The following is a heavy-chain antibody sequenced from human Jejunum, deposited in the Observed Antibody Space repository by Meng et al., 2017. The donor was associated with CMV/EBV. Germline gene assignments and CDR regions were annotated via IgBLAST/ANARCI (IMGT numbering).Heavy chain of an antibody. CDR2: IYYTGST. J-gene: IGHJ4*01. D-gene: IGHD4-23*01. CDR3: AAVLVTRYFFDY. V-gene: IGHV4-30-4*01. Sequence: VSGGSITNGGYYWSGIRLPPGRGLEWIGYIYYTGSTYYDPTLESRVVISVDKAKNQFSLRMNSVTAADTAIYYCAAVLVTRYFFDYWSQGTLVTVSS. CDR1: GGSITNGGYY.